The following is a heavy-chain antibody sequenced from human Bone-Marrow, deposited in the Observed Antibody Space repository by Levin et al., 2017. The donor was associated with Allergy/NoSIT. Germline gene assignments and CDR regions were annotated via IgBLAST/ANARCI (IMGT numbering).Heavy chain of an antibody. D-gene: IGHD3-10*01. CDR3: ARRVGGYSLDL. V-gene: IGHV4-4*02. J-gene: IGHJ5*02. CDR2: IFPSGTT. CDR1: GVSISGSDW. Sequence: SETLSLTCVVSGVSISGSDWWSWVRQPPGKGLEWIGEIFPSGTTNSNPSLKSRVSISLDRSNNQFSLRLNSVTAADTAVYYCARRVGGYSLDLWGQGTLVTVSS.